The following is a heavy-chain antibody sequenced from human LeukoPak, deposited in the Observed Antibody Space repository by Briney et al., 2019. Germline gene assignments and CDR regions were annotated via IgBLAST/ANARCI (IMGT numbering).Heavy chain of an antibody. J-gene: IGHJ6*03. D-gene: IGHD6-13*01. CDR2: INPNSGGT. CDR3: ARYGGDIAAAGYYYYYYMDV. V-gene: IGHV1-2*02. CDR1: GYTFTGYY. Sequence: ASVTVSCKASGYTFTGYYMHWVRQAPGQGLEWMGWINPNSGGTNYAQKFQGRVTMTRDTSISTAYMELSRLRSDDTAVYYCARYGGDIAAAGYYYYYYMDVWGKGTTVTISS.